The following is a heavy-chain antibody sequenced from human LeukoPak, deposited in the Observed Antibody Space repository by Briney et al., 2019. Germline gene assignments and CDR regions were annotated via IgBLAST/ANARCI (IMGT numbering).Heavy chain of an antibody. J-gene: IGHJ6*03. CDR2: ISAYNGNT. CDR3: ARAYDILTGYSPLYYYYYMDV. D-gene: IGHD3-9*01. CDR1: GYTFTSYG. Sequence: ASVKVSCKASGYTFTSYGISWVRQAPGQGLEWMGWISAYNGNTNYAQKLQGRVTMTTDTSTSTAYMELRSPRSDDTAVYFCARAYDILTGYSPLYYYYYMDVWGKGTTVTVSS. V-gene: IGHV1-18*01.